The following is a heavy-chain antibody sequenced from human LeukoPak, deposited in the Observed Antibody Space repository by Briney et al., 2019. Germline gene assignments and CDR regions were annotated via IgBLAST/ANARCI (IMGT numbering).Heavy chain of an antibody. Sequence: GGSLRLSCATSGLAFSNFWMYWVRQAPGKGLEWVASIKPDGSEDFYADSVKGRFNISRDNAKNLLFLQMTNLKAEDTAVYYCAVDRSFKIFDYWGQGTLGTVSS. D-gene: IGHD5-24*01. CDR3: AVDRSFKIFDY. J-gene: IGHJ4*02. CDR2: IKPDGSED. CDR1: GLAFSNFW. V-gene: IGHV3-7*01.